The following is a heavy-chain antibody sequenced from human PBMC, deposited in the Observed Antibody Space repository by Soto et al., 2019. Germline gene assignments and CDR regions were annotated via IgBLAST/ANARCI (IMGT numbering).Heavy chain of an antibody. Sequence: QVQLQESGPGLVKPSQTLSLTCTVSGGSISSGGYYWSWIRQHPGKGLEWIVYIYYSGSTYYNPSLKSRVTISVDTSKNQFSLKLSSVTAADTAVYYCAREDSGSYPVYYWGQGTLVTVSS. D-gene: IGHD1-26*01. V-gene: IGHV4-31*03. J-gene: IGHJ4*02. CDR1: GGSISSGGYY. CDR2: IYYSGST. CDR3: AREDSGSYPVYY.